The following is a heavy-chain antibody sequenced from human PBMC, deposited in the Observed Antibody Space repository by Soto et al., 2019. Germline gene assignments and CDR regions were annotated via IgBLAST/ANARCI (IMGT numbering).Heavy chain of an antibody. Sequence: ASLKVSGNASGYTFTSYDINWVRQATGQGLEWMGWMNPNSGNTGYAQKFQGRVTMTRNTSISTAYMELSSLRSEDTAVYYCARRLPLRYFAADEYGMDVWGQGTTVTVSS. V-gene: IGHV1-8*01. D-gene: IGHD3-9*01. CDR1: GYTFTSYD. CDR3: ARRLPLRYFAADEYGMDV. CDR2: MNPNSGNT. J-gene: IGHJ6*02.